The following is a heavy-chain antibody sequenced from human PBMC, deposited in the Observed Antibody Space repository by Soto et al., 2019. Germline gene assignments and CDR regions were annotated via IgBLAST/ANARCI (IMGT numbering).Heavy chain of an antibody. V-gene: IGHV3-21*01. Sequence: PRVSCISSGFTFRTYTMNWVRQAPGKGLEWVSGIRGFSPYTFYAESVKGRFTISRDNAKNSLFLQMNSLRAEDTAVYYCARDRGYDAHDFYYNAMDVWGQGTTVTV. CDR1: GFTFRTYT. J-gene: IGHJ6*02. CDR2: IRGFSPYT. CDR3: ARDRGYDAHDFYYNAMDV. D-gene: IGHD2-15*01.